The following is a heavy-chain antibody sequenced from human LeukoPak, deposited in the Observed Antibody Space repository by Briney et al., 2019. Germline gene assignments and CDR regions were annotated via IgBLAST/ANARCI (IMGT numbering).Heavy chain of an antibody. CDR3: ARHGKVVAAAFDY. D-gene: IGHD6-13*01. CDR2: IYYSGST. V-gene: IGHV4-39*01. J-gene: IGHJ4*02. CDR1: DGSISSSSYY. Sequence: KPSETLSLTCTVSDGSISSSSYYWGWIRQHPGKGLEWIGSIYYSGSTYYNPSLKSRVTISVDTSKNQFSLKLRSVIAAATAVYYCARHGKVVAAAFDYWGQGTLVTVSS.